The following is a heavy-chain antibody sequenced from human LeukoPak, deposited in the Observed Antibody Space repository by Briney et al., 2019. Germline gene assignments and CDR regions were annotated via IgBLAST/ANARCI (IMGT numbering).Heavy chain of an antibody. CDR2: ISDSGDST. CDR1: GFTFRSFA. V-gene: IGHV3-23*01. D-gene: IGHD6-13*01. Sequence: GGSLRLSCAGSGFTFRSFALSWVRQAPGKGLEWVSSISDSGDSTYYADSVKGRFTISRDNSKNTLYLQMNSLRVEDTAVYYCARARTSWLYFDCWGQGTLVTVSS. J-gene: IGHJ4*02. CDR3: ARARTSWLYFDC.